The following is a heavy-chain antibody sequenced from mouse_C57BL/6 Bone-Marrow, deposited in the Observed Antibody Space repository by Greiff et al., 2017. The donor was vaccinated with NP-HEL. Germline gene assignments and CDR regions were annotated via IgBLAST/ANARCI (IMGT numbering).Heavy chain of an antibody. D-gene: IGHD1-1*01. CDR2: IDPANGNT. Sequence: VQLQQSVAELVRPGASVKLSCTASGFNIKNTYMHWVKQRPEQGLAWIGRIDPANGNTKYAPKFQGKATITADTSSNTAYLQLSSLTSEDTAIYYCARDYYGSSPWFAYWGQGTLVTVSA. CDR3: ARDYYGSSPWFAY. V-gene: IGHV14-3*01. CDR1: GFNIKNTY. J-gene: IGHJ3*01.